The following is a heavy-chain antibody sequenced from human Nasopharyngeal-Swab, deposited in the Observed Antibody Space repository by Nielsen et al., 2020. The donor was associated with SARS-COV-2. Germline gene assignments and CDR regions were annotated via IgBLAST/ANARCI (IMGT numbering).Heavy chain of an antibody. CDR2: IIPIFGTA. D-gene: IGHD6-6*01. V-gene: IGHV1-69*13. Sequence: SVKVSCKASGGTFSSYAISWVRQAPGQGPEWMGGIIPIFGTANYAQKFQGRVTITADESTSTAYMELSSLRSEDTAVYYCARDSGIVVRLSYYYYMDVWGKGTTVTVSS. J-gene: IGHJ6*03. CDR1: GGTFSSYA. CDR3: ARDSGIVVRLSYYYYMDV.